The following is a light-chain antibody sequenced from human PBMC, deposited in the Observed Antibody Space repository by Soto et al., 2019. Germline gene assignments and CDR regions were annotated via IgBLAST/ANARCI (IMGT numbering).Light chain of an antibody. CDR1: SSDIGAFNF. J-gene: IGLJ1*01. V-gene: IGLV2-14*03. CDR2: GVT. Sequence: QSVLTQPASVSGSPGQSISIPCTGTSSDIGAFNFVSWYQQHPGKAPKVLIYGVTNRPSGVDYRFSGSKSGNTASLIISGLQPEDDADYYCSSFTSASTRIFGTGTKLTVL. CDR3: SSFTSASTRI.